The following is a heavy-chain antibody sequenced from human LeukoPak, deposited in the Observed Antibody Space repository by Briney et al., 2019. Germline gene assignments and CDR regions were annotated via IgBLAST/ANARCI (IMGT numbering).Heavy chain of an antibody. CDR3: AAPPRAGARPPYDY. CDR2: ISAGGDST. Sequence: GGSLRLSCATSGFTFSSYGMSWVRQAPGKGLEWTSAISAGGDSTYYADSVRGRFTISKDESKTTLFLQMNSLRAEDTAIYYCAAPPRAGARPPYDYWGHGAQVTVSS. CDR1: GFTFSSYG. D-gene: IGHD6-6*01. J-gene: IGHJ4*01. V-gene: IGHV3-23*01.